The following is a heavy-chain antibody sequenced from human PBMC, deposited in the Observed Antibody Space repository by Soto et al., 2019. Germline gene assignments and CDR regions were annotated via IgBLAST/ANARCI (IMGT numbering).Heavy chain of an antibody. CDR1: GFTFNNYA. D-gene: IGHD3-10*01. J-gene: IGHJ4*02. CDR2: ISGGGDTT. CDR3: AKGRGGSGSRTPRVDF. Sequence: EVQLLESGGGLVQPGGSLRLSCAASGFTFNNYAMTWVRQAPGKGLEWVSAISGGGDTTSYADSVKGRFTVSRDGSKNTVYLQLSSLRAEDTALYYCAKGRGGSGSRTPRVDFWGQGTLVTVSS. V-gene: IGHV3-23*01.